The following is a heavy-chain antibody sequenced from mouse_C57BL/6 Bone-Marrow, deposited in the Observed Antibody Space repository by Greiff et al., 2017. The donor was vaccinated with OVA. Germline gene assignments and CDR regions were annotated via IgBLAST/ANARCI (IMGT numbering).Heavy chain of an antibody. Sequence: VQLQQSGPELVKPGASVKISCKASGYSFTDYNMNWVKQRNGKRLEWIGVINPNNGTTSYNQKFKGKATLTVDQSSSTAYMQLNSLTSEDSAVYYCAFYSVSSSRYFDFRTTGTAVTVSS. CDR1: GYSFTDYN. V-gene: IGHV1-39*01. D-gene: IGHD1-1*01. J-gene: IGHJ1*03. CDR2: INPNNGTT. CDR3: AFYSVSSSRYFDF.